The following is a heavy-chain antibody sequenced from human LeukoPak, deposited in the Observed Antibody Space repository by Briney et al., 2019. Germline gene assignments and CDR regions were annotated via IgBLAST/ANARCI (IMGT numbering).Heavy chain of an antibody. Sequence: SVKVSCKASGYTFTSYGISWVRQAPGHGLEWMGWISAYNGNTNYAQKLQGRVTMTTDTSTSTAYMELRSLRSDDTAVYYCARALVTTVTTVPRFDPWGQGTLVTVSS. CDR1: GYTFTSYG. J-gene: IGHJ5*02. V-gene: IGHV1-18*01. CDR2: ISAYNGNT. CDR3: ARALVTTVTTVPRFDP. D-gene: IGHD4-17*01.